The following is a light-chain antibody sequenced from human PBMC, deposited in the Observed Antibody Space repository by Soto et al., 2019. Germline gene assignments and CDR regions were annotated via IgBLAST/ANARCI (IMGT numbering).Light chain of an antibody. CDR2: AAS. CDR1: QSVSSK. Sequence: ETVMTQSPVTLSVSPGERATLSCRASQSVSSKLAWYQQRPGQAPRLLIYAASTRATGIPARFSGSGSGTEFTRTISSLQSEDFAVYYCQQYSNWPLTFGGGTKVEIK. CDR3: QQYSNWPLT. V-gene: IGKV3-15*01. J-gene: IGKJ4*01.